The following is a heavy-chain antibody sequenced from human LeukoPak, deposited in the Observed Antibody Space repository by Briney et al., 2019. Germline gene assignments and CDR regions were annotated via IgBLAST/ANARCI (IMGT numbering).Heavy chain of an antibody. CDR1: GFTFSSYE. CDR2: ISSSGSTI. CDR3: ARDQKAAVVVAATLYYYYYMDV. J-gene: IGHJ6*03. Sequence: GGSLRLSCAASGFTFSSYEMNWVRQAPGKGLEWVSYISSSGSTIYYADSVKGRFTISRDNAKNSLYLQMNSLRAEDTAVYYCARDQKAAVVVAATLYYYYYMDVWGKGTTVTVSS. V-gene: IGHV3-48*03. D-gene: IGHD2-15*01.